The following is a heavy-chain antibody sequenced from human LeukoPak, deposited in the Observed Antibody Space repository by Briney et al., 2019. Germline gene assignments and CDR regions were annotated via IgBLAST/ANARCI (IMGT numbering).Heavy chain of an antibody. CDR2: ISWNSGSI. CDR3: AKDNYDILTGYSDY. J-gene: IGHJ4*02. Sequence: GGSLRLSCAASGFTFDDYAMHWVRQAPGKGLEWVSGISWNSGSIGYADSVKGRFTISRDNAKNSLYLQMNSLRAEDTALYYCAKDNYDILTGYSDYWGQGTLVTVSS. V-gene: IGHV3-9*01. CDR1: GFTFDDYA. D-gene: IGHD3-9*01.